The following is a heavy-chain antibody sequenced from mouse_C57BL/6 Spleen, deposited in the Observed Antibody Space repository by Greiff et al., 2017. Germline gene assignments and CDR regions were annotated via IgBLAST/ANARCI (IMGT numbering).Heavy chain of an antibody. CDR3: ARRDYDGDWYFDV. CDR2: IYPGGGYT. CDR1: GYTFTNYW. Sequence: VQLQQSGAELVRPGTSVKMSCKASGYTFTNYWIGWAKQRPGHGLEWIGDIYPGGGYTNYNEKLKGKATLTAEKSSSTAYMQFSSLTSEDSAIYYCARRDYDGDWYFDVWGTGTTVTVSS. J-gene: IGHJ1*03. D-gene: IGHD2-4*01. V-gene: IGHV1-63*01.